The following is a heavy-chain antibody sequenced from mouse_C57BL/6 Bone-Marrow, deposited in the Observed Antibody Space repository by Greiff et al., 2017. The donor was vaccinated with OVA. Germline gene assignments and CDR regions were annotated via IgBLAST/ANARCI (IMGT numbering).Heavy chain of an antibody. CDR1: GYTFTSYW. D-gene: IGHD2-4*01. J-gene: IGHJ4*01. CDR2: IDPSDSYT. Sequence: QVQLQHPGAELVKPGASVKLSCKASGYTFTSYWMQWVQQRPGQGLEWIGEIDPSDSYTNYNQKFKGKATLTVDTSSSTAYMQLSSLTSEDSAVYYCARFPIYYDYDLDAMDYWGQGTSVTVSS. CDR3: ARFPIYYDYDLDAMDY. V-gene: IGHV1-50*01.